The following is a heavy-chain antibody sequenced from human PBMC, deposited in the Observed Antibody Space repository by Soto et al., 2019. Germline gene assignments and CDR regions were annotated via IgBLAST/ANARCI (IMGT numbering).Heavy chain of an antibody. CDR2: IYYSGST. Sequence: SETLSLTCTVSGGSISSGGYYWSWIRQHPGKGLEWIGYIYYSGSTYYNPSLKSRVTISVDTSKNQFSLKLSSVTAADTAVYYCARDRFSGYDSSGYYIDTFDYWGQGTLVTVSS. CDR1: GGSISSGGYY. J-gene: IGHJ4*02. D-gene: IGHD3-22*01. CDR3: ARDRFSGYDSSGYYIDTFDY. V-gene: IGHV4-31*03.